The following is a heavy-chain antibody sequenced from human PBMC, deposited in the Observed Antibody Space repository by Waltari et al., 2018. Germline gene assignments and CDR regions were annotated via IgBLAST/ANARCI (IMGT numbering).Heavy chain of an antibody. Sequence: QVQLVQSGAEVKKPGSSVKVSCKASGGTFSSYAISWVRQAPGQGLEWMGGIIPIFGTANDAQKFQGRVTITADEATSTAYMELSSLRSEDTAVYYCARGHSSSWYRFEYFQHWGQGTLVTVSS. J-gene: IGHJ1*01. D-gene: IGHD6-13*01. CDR1: GGTFSSYA. V-gene: IGHV1-69*01. CDR3: ARGHSSSWYRFEYFQH. CDR2: IIPIFGTA.